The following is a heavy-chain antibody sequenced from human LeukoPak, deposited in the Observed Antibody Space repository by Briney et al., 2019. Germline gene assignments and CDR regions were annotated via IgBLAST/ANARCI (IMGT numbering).Heavy chain of an antibody. V-gene: IGHV3-21*01. CDR1: GSTFSSYS. CDR2: ISSSSSYI. D-gene: IGHD3-9*01. Sequence: GGSLRLSCEASGSTFSSYSMNWVRKAPGKGLDWVSSISSSSSYIYYADSVKGRFTISRDNAKNSLYLQMNSLRAEDTAVYYCARSGDILTGYNWFDPWGQGTLVTVSS. J-gene: IGHJ5*02. CDR3: ARSGDILTGYNWFDP.